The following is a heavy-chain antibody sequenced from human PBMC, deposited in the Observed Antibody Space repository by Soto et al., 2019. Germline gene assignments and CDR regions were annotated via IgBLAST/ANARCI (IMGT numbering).Heavy chain of an antibody. J-gene: IGHJ3*02. V-gene: IGHV3-30*18. D-gene: IGHD6-13*01. CDR3: AKAMHPGTAAPDRCVFDI. Sequence: QVQLVESGGGVVQPGGSLRLSCAASGFTFSSYGMHWVRQAPGKGLEWVAVISDDGNYKYFADSVKGRFTISRENSKNTLYLQLNSLRPEDTAVYYCAKAMHPGTAAPDRCVFDIWGQGTMVTVSS. CDR1: GFTFSSYG. CDR2: ISDDGNYK.